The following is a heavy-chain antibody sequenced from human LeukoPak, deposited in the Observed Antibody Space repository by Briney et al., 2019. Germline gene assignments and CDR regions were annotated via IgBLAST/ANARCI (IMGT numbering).Heavy chain of an antibody. V-gene: IGHV3-23*01. CDR3: AKDLRWIQLWLLRGFDY. D-gene: IGHD5-18*01. J-gene: IGHJ4*02. CDR2: MSGSGGST. CDR1: GFPFSNYA. Sequence: GGSLRLSCAASGFPFSNYAMNWVRQAPGKGLEWVSAMSGSGGSTHYADSVKGRFTISRDNSKNTLFLQMNSLRAEDTAVYYCAKDLRWIQLWLLRGFDYWGQGTLVTVSS.